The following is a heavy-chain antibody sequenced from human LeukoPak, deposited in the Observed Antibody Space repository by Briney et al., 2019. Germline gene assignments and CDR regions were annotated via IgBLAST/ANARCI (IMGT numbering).Heavy chain of an antibody. Sequence: PSETLSLTCTVSGGSISSSSYYWGWIRQPPGKGLEWIGSIYYSGSTYYNPSLKSRVTISVDTSKNQFSLKLSSVTAADTAVYYCARSEAAADVYYFDYWGQGTLVTVSS. CDR2: IYYSGST. J-gene: IGHJ4*02. D-gene: IGHD6-13*01. V-gene: IGHV4-39*01. CDR1: GGSISSSSYY. CDR3: ARSEAAADVYYFDY.